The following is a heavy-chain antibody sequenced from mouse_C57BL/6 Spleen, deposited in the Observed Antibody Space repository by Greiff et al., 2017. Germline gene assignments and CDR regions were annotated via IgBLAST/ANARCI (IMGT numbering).Heavy chain of an antibody. CDR1: GYTFTSYW. CDR3: ARGEKSIYDGYFDY. Sequence: VKLQQPGAELVMPGASVKLSCKASGYTFTSYWMHWVKQRPGQGLEWIGEIDPSDSYTNYNQKFKGKSTLTVDKSSSTAYMQLSSLTSEDSAVYYCARGEKSIYDGYFDYWGQGTTLTVSS. D-gene: IGHD2-3*01. CDR2: IDPSDSYT. V-gene: IGHV1-69*01. J-gene: IGHJ2*01.